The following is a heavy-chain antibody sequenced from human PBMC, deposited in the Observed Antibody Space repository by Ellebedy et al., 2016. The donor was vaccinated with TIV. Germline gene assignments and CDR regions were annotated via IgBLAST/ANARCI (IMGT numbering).Heavy chain of an antibody. J-gene: IGHJ4*02. CDR1: GGSISSYY. CDR2: IYYSGST. CDR3: ARLRPGFGELYYFDY. Sequence: MPSETLSLTCTVSGGSISSYYWSWIRQPPGKGLEWIGYIYYSGSTNYNPSLKSRVTISVDTSKNQFSLKLSSVTAADTAVYYCARLRPGFGELYYFDYWGQGTLVTVSS. D-gene: IGHD3-10*01. V-gene: IGHV4-59*01.